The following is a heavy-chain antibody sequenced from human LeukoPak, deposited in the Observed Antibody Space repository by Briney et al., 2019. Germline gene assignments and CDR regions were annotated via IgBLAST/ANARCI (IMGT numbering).Heavy chain of an antibody. V-gene: IGHV4-34*01. D-gene: IGHD2-2*01. CDR1: GGSFSDYY. Sequence: SETLSLTCAVYGGSFSDYYWSWIRQPPGKGLEXXGEINHSGSTNYNPSLKSRVTISVDTSKNQFSLKLSSVTAADTAVYHCASADIVVVPSAMPIFGYWGQGTLVTVSS. CDR2: INHSGST. J-gene: IGHJ4*02. CDR3: ASADIVVVPSAMPIFGY.